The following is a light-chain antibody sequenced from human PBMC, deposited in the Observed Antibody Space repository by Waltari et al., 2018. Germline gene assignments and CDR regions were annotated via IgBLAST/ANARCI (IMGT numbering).Light chain of an antibody. Sequence: DIVMTQSPDSLAVSLGAGAPVHCQSSQNILYNSNNRNYLAWYQHKPGQPPKLLIYWASTRESGVPDRFSGSGSGTDFTLTISRLQAEDVAVYYCHQYYSIPLTFGGGTKVEIK. CDR1: QNILYNSNNRNY. CDR3: HQYYSIPLT. V-gene: IGKV4-1*01. CDR2: WAS. J-gene: IGKJ4*01.